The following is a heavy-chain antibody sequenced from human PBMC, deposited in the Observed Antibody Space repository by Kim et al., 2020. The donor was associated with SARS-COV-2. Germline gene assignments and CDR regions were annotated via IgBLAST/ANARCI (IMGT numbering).Heavy chain of an antibody. D-gene: IGHD1-7*01. V-gene: IGHV4-59*01. Sequence: SETLSLTCTVSGGSISSYYWSWIRQPPGKGLEWIGYIYYSGSTNYNPSLKSRVTISVDTSKNQLSLKLSSVTAADTAVYYCARGYNWNYVFDYWGQGTLVTVSS. CDR2: IYYSGST. CDR1: GGSISSYY. CDR3: ARGYNWNYVFDY. J-gene: IGHJ4*02.